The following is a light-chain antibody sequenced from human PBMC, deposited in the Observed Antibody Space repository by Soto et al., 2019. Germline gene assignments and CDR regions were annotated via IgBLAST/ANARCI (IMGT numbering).Light chain of an antibody. Sequence: QSALTQPPSVSGAPGQRVTISCTGSSSNIGAGYDVHWYQQLPGTAPKLLIYGNSNRPSGVPDRFSGSKSGTSASLAITGLQAEDEADYYCQSYDSSLSGGVFGTGTKVPVL. V-gene: IGLV1-40*01. CDR2: GNS. J-gene: IGLJ1*01. CDR1: SSNIGAGYD. CDR3: QSYDSSLSGGV.